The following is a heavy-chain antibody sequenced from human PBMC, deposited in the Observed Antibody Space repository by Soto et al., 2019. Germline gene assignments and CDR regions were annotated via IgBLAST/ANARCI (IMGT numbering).Heavy chain of an antibody. D-gene: IGHD5-18*01. CDR1: GGSISSSNW. V-gene: IGHV4-4*02. CDR2: IYHSGRT. Sequence: QVQLQESGPGLVKPSGTLSLTCAVSGGSISSSNWWSWVRPPPGKGLEWIGEIYHSGRTNYNPSHKRRGTISLDNSKNQYSLKLSSVPAAETAVYYCARALKGSYGKGDYYDYGMDVWGQGTTVTVSS. CDR3: ARALKGSYGKGDYYDYGMDV. J-gene: IGHJ6*02.